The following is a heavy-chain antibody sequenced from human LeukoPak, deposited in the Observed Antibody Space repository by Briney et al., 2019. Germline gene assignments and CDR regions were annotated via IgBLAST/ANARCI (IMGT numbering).Heavy chain of an antibody. J-gene: IGHJ2*01. CDR3: ARGRYFDRFSGYWYFDL. V-gene: IGHV4-61*08. D-gene: IGHD3-9*01. Sequence: SETLSLTCTVSGGSLSSGGYYWSWIRQPPGKGLGWIGYMYYSGSTNYNPSLKSRVTISVDTSKNQFSLKLSSVTAADTAVYYCARGRYFDRFSGYWYFDLWGRGTLVTVSS. CDR2: MYYSGST. CDR1: GGSLSSGGYY.